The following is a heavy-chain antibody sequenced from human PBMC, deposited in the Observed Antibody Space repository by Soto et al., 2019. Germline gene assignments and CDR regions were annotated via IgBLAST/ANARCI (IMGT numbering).Heavy chain of an antibody. CDR3: ARFLEWFNPTYYYYYYYMDV. V-gene: IGHV4-59*01. CDR2: IYYSGST. D-gene: IGHD3-3*01. J-gene: IGHJ6*03. Sequence: TSETLSLTCTVSGGSISSYYWSWIRQPPGKGLEWIGYIYYSGSTNYNPSLKSRVTISVDTSKNQFSLKLSSVTAADTAVYYCARFLEWFNPTYYYYYYYMDVWGKGTTVTVSS. CDR1: GGSISSYY.